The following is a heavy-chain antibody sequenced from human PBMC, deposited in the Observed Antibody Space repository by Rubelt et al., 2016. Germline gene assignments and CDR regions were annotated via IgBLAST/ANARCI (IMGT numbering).Heavy chain of an antibody. CDR1: GYTFTSYY. D-gene: IGHD3-10*01. Sequence: QVQLVQSGAEVKKPGASVKVSCKASGYTFTSYYMHWVRQAPGQGLEWMGIINPSGGSTTYAQKVQGGVTMTRDTSTSTVYMDLSSLRCEDTAVYYCARVGFYYDSGSYVDWGQGTLVTVSS. J-gene: IGHJ4*02. CDR3: ARVGFYYDSGSYVD. CDR2: INPSGGST. V-gene: IGHV1-46*01.